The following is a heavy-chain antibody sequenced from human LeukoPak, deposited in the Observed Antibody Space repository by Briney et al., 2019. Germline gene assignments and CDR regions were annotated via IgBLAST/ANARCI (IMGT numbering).Heavy chain of an antibody. J-gene: IGHJ4*02. CDR3: AKRGGMYPAHYFDY. Sequence: GRSLRLSCAASGFTFSSDGISWVRQAPGHGLEWVSAISGSGGSTYYADSVKGRFTISRDNSKNTLYLQMNSLRAEDTAVYYCAKRGGMYPAHYFDYWGQGTLVTVSS. CDR2: ISGSGGST. V-gene: IGHV3-23*01. D-gene: IGHD3-16*01. CDR1: GFTFSSDG.